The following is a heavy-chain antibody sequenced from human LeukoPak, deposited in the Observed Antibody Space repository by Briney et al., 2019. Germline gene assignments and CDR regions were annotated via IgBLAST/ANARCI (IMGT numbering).Heavy chain of an antibody. CDR3: ARGYSYGYLLSSGYYYMDV. D-gene: IGHD5-18*01. J-gene: IGHJ6*03. V-gene: IGHV4-34*01. Sequence: PSETLSLTCAVYGGSFSGYYWSWIRQPPGKGLEWIGEINHSGSTNYNPPLKSRVTISVDTSKNQFSLKLSSVTAADTAVYYCARGYSYGYLLSSGYYYMDVWGKGTTVTVSS. CDR2: INHSGST. CDR1: GGSFSGYY.